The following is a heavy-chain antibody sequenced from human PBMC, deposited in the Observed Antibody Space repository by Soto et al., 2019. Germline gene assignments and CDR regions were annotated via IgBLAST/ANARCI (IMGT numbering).Heavy chain of an antibody. V-gene: IGHV4-30-4*01. D-gene: IGHD3-22*01. J-gene: IGHJ4*02. Sequence: HVQLQESGPGPVTPSQTLSLSCTGSGVSITSGSYYWTWVRQSPGKGLEWIGSRYYSGNTYYNPSLNGRATISADTSNNQFSLKLTAVTAADTAVYYCARGGYDTSGQTFIGWGPDCWGQGTLVTVSS. CDR3: ARGGYDTSGQTFIGWGPDC. CDR1: GVSITSGSYY. CDR2: RYYSGNT.